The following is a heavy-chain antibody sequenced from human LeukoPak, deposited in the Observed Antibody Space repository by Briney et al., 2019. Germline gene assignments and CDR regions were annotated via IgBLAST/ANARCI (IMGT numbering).Heavy chain of an antibody. D-gene: IGHD3-22*01. V-gene: IGHV3-21*01. Sequence: GGTLRLSCVASGFTFSSHGMNWVRQAPGKGLEWVSSISSSSSYIYYADSVKGRFTISRDNAKNSLYLQMNSLRAEDTAVYYCARGSRITMIVARLSYFDYWGQGTLVTVSS. J-gene: IGHJ4*02. CDR1: GFTFSSHG. CDR3: ARGSRITMIVARLSYFDY. CDR2: ISSSSSYI.